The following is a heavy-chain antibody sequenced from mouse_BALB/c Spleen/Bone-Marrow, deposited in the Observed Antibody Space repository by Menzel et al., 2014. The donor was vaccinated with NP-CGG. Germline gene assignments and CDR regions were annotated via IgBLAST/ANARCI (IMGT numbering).Heavy chain of an antibody. J-gene: IGHJ3*01. Sequence: QVQLQQSGPKLVKPGASVKISCKASGYAFSSSWMNWVKQRPGQGLEWIGRIYPGDGDTNYNGKFKGKATLTADKSSSTAYMQLSSLTSVDSAVYFCARGRDWDAWFAYWGQGTLVTVSA. V-gene: IGHV1-82*01. CDR1: GYAFSSSW. CDR2: IYPGDGDT. CDR3: ARGRDWDAWFAY. D-gene: IGHD4-1*01.